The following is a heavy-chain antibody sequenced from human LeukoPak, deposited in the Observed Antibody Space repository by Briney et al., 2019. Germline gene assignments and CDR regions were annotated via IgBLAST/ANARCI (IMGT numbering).Heavy chain of an antibody. CDR2: INGDGSST. V-gene: IGHV3-74*01. CDR3: ARGYSSGYRIDY. CDR1: GFTFGTYW. D-gene: IGHD2-15*01. Sequence: GGSLRLSCAASGFTFGTYWMHRVRQAPGKGLVWVSRINGDGSSTSYADSVKGRFTISRDNAKNTLYLQMDSLRAEDTAVYYCARGYSSGYRIDYWGQGTLVTVSS. J-gene: IGHJ4*02.